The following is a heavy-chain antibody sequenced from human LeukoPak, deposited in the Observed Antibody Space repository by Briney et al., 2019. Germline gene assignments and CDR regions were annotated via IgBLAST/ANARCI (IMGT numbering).Heavy chain of an antibody. CDR1: GFTFGDYA. CDR2: IRSKAYGGTT. CDR3: TTKDY. V-gene: IGHV3-49*04. J-gene: IGHJ4*02. Sequence: GGSLRLSCTASGFTFGDYAMSWVRQAPGKGLKWVGFIRSKAYGGTTEYAARVKGRFTISRDDSKSIAYLQMNSLKTEDTAVYYCTTKDYWGQGTLVTVSS.